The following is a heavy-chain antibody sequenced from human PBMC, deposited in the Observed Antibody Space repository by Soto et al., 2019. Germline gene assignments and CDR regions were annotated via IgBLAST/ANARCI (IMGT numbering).Heavy chain of an antibody. V-gene: IGHV3-48*02. CDR3: ASSGSGSYHFDY. Sequence: VGSLRLSCAASGFTFSSNSMNWVRQAPGKGLEWVSYIRSSSSTIYYADSVKGRFTISRDNVKNSLYLQMNSLRDEDTAVYYCASSGSGSYHFDYWGQGTLVTVSS. D-gene: IGHD3-10*01. J-gene: IGHJ4*02. CDR2: IRSSSSTI. CDR1: GFTFSSNS.